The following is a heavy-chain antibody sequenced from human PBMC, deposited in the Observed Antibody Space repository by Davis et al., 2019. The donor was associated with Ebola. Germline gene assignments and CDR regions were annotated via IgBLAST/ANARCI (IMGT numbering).Heavy chain of an antibody. CDR1: GGTFSSYA. D-gene: IGHD3-3*01. J-gene: IGHJ5*02. CDR3: ASESIRFLELRGWFDP. V-gene: IGHV1-69*13. Sequence: SVKVSCKASGGTFSSYAISWVRQAPGQGLEWLGGIIPIFGTANYAQKFQGRVTITADESTSTAYMELSSLRSEDTAVYYCASESIRFLELRGWFDPWGQGTLVTVSS. CDR2: IIPIFGTA.